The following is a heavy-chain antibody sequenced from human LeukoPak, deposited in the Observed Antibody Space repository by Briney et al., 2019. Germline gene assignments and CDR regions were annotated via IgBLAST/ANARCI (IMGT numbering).Heavy chain of an antibody. D-gene: IGHD4-17*01. Sequence: SQTLSLTCTVSGGSISSGGYYWSWIRQHPGKGLEWIGYIYYSGSTYYNPSLKSRVTISVDTSKNQFSLKLSSVTAADTAVYYCARGLTTYSCLDYWGQGTLVTVSS. CDR3: ARGLTTYSCLDY. J-gene: IGHJ4*02. V-gene: IGHV4-31*03. CDR1: GGSISSGGYY. CDR2: IYYSGST.